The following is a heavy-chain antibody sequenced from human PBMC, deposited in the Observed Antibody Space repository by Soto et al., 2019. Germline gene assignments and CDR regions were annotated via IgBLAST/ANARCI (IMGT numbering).Heavy chain of an antibody. D-gene: IGHD6-19*01. CDR3: ARHGFLAVAGLRT. CDR2: IYYSGST. J-gene: IGHJ5*02. Sequence: SETLSLTCTVSGGSISSGDYYWSWIRQPPGKGLEWIGYIYYSGSTYYNSSLKSRVTISVDTSKNQFSLKLSSVTAADTAVHYCARHGFLAVAGLRTWGQGTLVTVSS. V-gene: IGHV4-30-4*01. CDR1: GGSISSGDYY.